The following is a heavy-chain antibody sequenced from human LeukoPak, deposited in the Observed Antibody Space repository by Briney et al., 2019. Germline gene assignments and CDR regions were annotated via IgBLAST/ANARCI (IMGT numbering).Heavy chain of an antibody. V-gene: IGHV3-53*01. CDR3: ARTLGRSPLGMDV. Sequence: GGSLRLSCAASGFTVSSNYMSWVRQAPGKGLEWVSVIYSGGSTYYADSVKGRFTIPRDNSKNTLYLQMNSLRAEDTAVYYCARTLGRSPLGMDVWGQGTTVTVSS. CDR2: IYSGGST. J-gene: IGHJ6*02. CDR1: GFTVSSNY.